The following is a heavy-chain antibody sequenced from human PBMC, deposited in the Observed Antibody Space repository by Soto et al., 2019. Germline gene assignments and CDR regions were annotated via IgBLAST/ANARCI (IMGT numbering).Heavy chain of an antibody. D-gene: IGHD3-16*01. J-gene: IGHJ3*02. V-gene: IGHV4-59*08. Sequence: SETLSLTCTVSGGSISSYYWSWIRQPPGKGLEWIGYIYDSGSTNYNPSLNSRVTISVDTSKNQFSLKLSSVTAADTAVYYCARRYGWAFDIWGQGTMVTVSS. CDR1: GGSISSYY. CDR2: IYDSGST. CDR3: ARRYGWAFDI.